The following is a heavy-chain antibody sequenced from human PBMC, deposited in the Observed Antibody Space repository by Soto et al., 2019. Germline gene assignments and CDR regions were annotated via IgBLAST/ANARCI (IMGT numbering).Heavy chain of an antibody. Sequence: QVQLVQSGAEVKKPGSSVKVSCKASGGTFSSYAISWVRQAPGQGLEWMGGIIPIFGTANYAQKFQGRVTNTADESKSTAYMEVSSLRSEDTAVYYCARGDFSGGSCYYFNYWGQGTLVTVSS. CDR2: IIPIFGTA. V-gene: IGHV1-69*01. CDR3: ARGDFSGGSCYYFNY. CDR1: GGTFSSYA. D-gene: IGHD2-15*01. J-gene: IGHJ4*02.